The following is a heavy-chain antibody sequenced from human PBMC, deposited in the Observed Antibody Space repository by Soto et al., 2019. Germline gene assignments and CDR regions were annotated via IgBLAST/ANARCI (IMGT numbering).Heavy chain of an antibody. CDR3: ARGDRGGSGSPASYYYSGLDV. Sequence: DVQLLESGGHLVQPGGSLRLSCAASGFTFSSYAMSWVRQAPGNGLEWVSSVSAGGDMPYYSDSVKGRFTISRANSNNALFLQMNSLRIEDTALYYCARGDRGGSGSPASYYYSGLDVWGQGTTVTVS. J-gene: IGHJ6*02. CDR2: VSAGGDMP. CDR1: GFTFSSYA. V-gene: IGHV3-23*01. D-gene: IGHD3-10*01.